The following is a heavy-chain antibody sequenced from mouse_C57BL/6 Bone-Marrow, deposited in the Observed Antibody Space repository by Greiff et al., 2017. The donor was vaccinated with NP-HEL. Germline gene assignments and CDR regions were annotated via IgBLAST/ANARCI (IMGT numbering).Heavy chain of an antibody. CDR1: GYTFTGYW. D-gene: IGHD2-3*01. V-gene: IGHV1-9*01. J-gene: IGHJ3*01. CDR3: AKIGYYFAY. CDR2: ILPGSGST. Sequence: VQLQQSGAELMKPGASVKLSCTATGYTFTGYWIEWVKQRPGHGLEWIGEILPGSGSTNYTEKFKGKATFTADTSSNTAYMQLSSLTTEDSAIYYCAKIGYYFAYWGQGTLVTVSA.